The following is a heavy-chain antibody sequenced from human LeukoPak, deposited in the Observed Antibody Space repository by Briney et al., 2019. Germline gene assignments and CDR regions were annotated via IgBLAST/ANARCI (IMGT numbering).Heavy chain of an antibody. CDR2: IPYDGSNK. J-gene: IGHJ4*02. V-gene: IGHV3-30-3*01. CDR1: GFTFSSYA. Sequence: GGSLRLSCAASGFTFSSYAMHWVRQAPGKGLEWVAVIPYDGSNKYYADSVKGRFTISRDNSKNTLYLQMNSLRAEDTDVYYCAREARGSYYFDYWGQGTLVTVSS. CDR3: AREARGSYYFDY.